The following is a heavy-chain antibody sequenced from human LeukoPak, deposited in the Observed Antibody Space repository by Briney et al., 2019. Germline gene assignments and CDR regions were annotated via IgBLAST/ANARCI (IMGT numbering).Heavy chain of an antibody. V-gene: IGHV3-66*01. CDR3: ARSSGNYQRFDY. CDR1: AFTVSYSY. D-gene: IGHD1-26*01. Sequence: GGSLRLSCAASAFTVSYSYMNWVRQAPGKGLEWVSVINSGGTTYYADSVKGRFTISRDNSKNTLYLQMNSLRAEDTAVYYCARSSGNYQRFDYWGQGTLVTVSS. J-gene: IGHJ4*02. CDR2: INSGGTT.